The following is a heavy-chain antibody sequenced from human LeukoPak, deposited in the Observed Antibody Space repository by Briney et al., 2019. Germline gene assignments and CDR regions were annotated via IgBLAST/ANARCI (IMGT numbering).Heavy chain of an antibody. V-gene: IGHV7-4-1*02. J-gene: IGHJ5*02. Sequence: GASVKVSCKASGYTFTSYAMNWVRQAPGQGLEWMGWINTNTGNPTYAQGFTGRFVFSLDTSVSTAYLQISSLKAEDTAVYYCARDSARSQWLVLGLGFEDWFDPWGQGTLVTVSS. D-gene: IGHD6-19*01. CDR2: INTNTGNP. CDR3: ARDSARSQWLVLGLGFEDWFDP. CDR1: GYTFTSYA.